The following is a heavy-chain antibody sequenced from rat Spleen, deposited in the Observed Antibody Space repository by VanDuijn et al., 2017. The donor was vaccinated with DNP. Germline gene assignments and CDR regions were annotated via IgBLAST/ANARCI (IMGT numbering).Heavy chain of an antibody. CDR2: ISYDGGIT. J-gene: IGHJ3*01. D-gene: IGHD1-2*01. V-gene: IGHV5-20*01. Sequence: EVQLVESGGGLVQPGRSLKLSCAASGFTFSNYYMAWVRQAPTKGLEWVAYISYDGGITNYGDPVKGRFTISRDNAKDTLYLQVDSLRSEDTATYYCVQPFAYWGQGTLVTVSS. CDR1: GFTFSNYY. CDR3: VQPFAY.